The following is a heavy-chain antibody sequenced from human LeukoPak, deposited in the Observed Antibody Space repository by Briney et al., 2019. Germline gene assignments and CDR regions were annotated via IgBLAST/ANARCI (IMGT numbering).Heavy chain of an antibody. Sequence: SETLSLTCTVSGGSISSSSYYWGWIRQPPGKGLEWIGSIYYSGSTYYNPSLKSRVTISVDTSKNQFSLKLSSVTAADTAVYYCARLGKYSSSWYPDYYYCGMDVWGQGTTVTVSS. D-gene: IGHD6-13*01. CDR2: IYYSGST. CDR1: GGSISSSSYY. J-gene: IGHJ6*02. CDR3: ARLGKYSSSWYPDYYYCGMDV. V-gene: IGHV4-39*01.